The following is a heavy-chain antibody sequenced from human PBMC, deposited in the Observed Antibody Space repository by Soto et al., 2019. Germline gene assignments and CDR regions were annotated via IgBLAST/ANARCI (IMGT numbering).Heavy chain of an antibody. V-gene: IGHV3-30-3*01. CDR1: GFTFSSYA. J-gene: IGHJ4*02. CDR2: ISYDGSNK. Sequence: PGGSLRLSCAASGFTFSSYAMHWVRQAPGKGLEWVAVISYDGSNKCYADSVKGRFTISRDNSKNTLYLQMNSLRAEDTAVYYCARDRIADLFDYWGQGTLVTVSS. CDR3: ARDRIADLFDY.